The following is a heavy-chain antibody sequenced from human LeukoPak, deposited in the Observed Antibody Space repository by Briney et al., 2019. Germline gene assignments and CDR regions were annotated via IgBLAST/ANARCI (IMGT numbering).Heavy chain of an antibody. CDR3: TRDRRDGYNGGYFDL. Sequence: GGSLRLSCTASGFPIDQYAMTWVRQAPGRGLEWLGFIRSKSYRETTQDAASVRGRFTIARDDSKSVTYLQMDSLRIEDTAVYFCTRDRRDGYNGGYFDLWGRGTLVSVSS. J-gene: IGHJ2*01. V-gene: IGHV3-49*04. CDR1: GFPIDQYA. CDR2: IRSKSYRETT. D-gene: IGHD5-24*01.